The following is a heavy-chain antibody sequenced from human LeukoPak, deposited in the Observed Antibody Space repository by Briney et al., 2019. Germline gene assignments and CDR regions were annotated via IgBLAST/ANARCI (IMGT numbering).Heavy chain of an antibody. CDR3: ARDYYDSSGYYYPKDY. Sequence: ASVKVSCKASGYTFTGYYMHWVRQAPGQGVEWMGWINPNSGGTNYAQKFEGRVTMTRDTSISTAYMELSRLRSDDTAVYYCARDYYDSSGYYYPKDYWGQGTLVTVSS. D-gene: IGHD3-22*01. CDR2: INPNSGGT. J-gene: IGHJ4*02. V-gene: IGHV1-2*02. CDR1: GYTFTGYY.